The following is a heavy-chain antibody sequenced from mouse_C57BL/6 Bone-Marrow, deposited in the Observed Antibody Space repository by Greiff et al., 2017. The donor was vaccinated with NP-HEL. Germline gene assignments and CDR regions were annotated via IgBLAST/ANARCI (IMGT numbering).Heavy chain of an antibody. CDR2: INPNNGGT. D-gene: IGHD3-3*01. CDR3: ARGGRWFAY. J-gene: IGHJ3*01. Sequence: VQLQQSGPELVKPGASVKIPCKASGYTFTDYNMDWVKQSHGKSLKWIGDINPNNGGTIYNQKFKGKATLTVDKSSSTAYMERRSLTSEDTAVYYCARGGRWFAYWGQGTLVTVSA. CDR1: GYTFTDYN. V-gene: IGHV1-18*01.